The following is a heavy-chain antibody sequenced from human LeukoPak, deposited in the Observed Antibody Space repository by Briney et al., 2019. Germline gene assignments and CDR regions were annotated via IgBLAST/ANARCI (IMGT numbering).Heavy chain of an antibody. Sequence: SETLSLTCTVSGGSISSYYWSWIRQPPGKGLEWIGYIYYSGSTNYNPSLKSRVTISVDTSKNQFSLKLSSATAADTAVYYCARVAGAYDFWSGYNYYYMDVRGKGTTVSVSS. D-gene: IGHD3-3*01. CDR2: IYYSGST. CDR1: GGSISSYY. CDR3: ARVAGAYDFWSGYNYYYMDV. J-gene: IGHJ6*03. V-gene: IGHV4-59*01.